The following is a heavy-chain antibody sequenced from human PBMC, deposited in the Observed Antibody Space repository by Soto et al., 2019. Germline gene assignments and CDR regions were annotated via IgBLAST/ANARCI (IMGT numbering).Heavy chain of an antibody. CDR1: GYTFTNYG. J-gene: IGHJ5*02. CDR2: INTYNGNT. Sequence: GPSVKVSCKASGYTFTNYGISWVRQAPGQGLEWMGWINTYNGNTNHAQKLQGRVTMTTDTSTSTAYMELRSLRSDDTAVYYCARGVGSGTYYNQYNWFDPWGQGTLVTVSS. D-gene: IGHD3-10*01. V-gene: IGHV1-18*01. CDR3: ARGVGSGTYYNQYNWFDP.